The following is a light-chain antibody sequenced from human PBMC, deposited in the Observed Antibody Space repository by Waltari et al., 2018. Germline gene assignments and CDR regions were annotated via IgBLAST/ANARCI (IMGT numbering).Light chain of an antibody. J-gene: IGKJ1*01. V-gene: IGKV3-20*01. CDR1: QSVSGY. CDR3: QQYDISPKT. Sequence: EIVLTQSPGTLSLSPGERATLSCRASQSVSGYLAWYQQKPGQAPGLLIYGASSRATGIPDRFSGCGSGTDFILTISRLEPEDFAVYFCQQYDISPKTFGQGTKVEIK. CDR2: GAS.